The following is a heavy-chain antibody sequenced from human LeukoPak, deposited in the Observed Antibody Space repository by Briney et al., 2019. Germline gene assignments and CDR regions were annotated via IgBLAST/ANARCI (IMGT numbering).Heavy chain of an antibody. D-gene: IGHD2-8*01. J-gene: IGHJ4*02. CDR2: TYYRCKWSN. CDR1: GVSVSSNSAS. CDR3: AREGGIFYIIDY. V-gene: IGHV6-1*01. Sequence: SETLSLTCAISGVSVSSNSASWHCIRQAPSRGLEWLGRTYYRCKWSNNYALSVKSRITIKPDTSKNKFYLQLSALTSEDTAVYYCAREGGIFYIIDYWGQGTLVTVSS.